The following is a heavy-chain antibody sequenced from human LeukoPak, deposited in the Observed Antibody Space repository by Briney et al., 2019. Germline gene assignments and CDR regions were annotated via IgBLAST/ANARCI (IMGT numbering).Heavy chain of an antibody. CDR2: IIPILGIA. D-gene: IGHD3-16*02. CDR3: ARGIDRQIDY. J-gene: IGHJ4*02. CDR1: GGTFSSYA. V-gene: IGHV1-69*04. Sequence: ASVKVSCKASGGTFSSYAISWVRQAPGQGLEWMGRIIPILGIANYAQKFQGTVTITADKSTSTAYMELSSLRSEDTAVYYCARGIDRQIDYWGQGTLVTVSS.